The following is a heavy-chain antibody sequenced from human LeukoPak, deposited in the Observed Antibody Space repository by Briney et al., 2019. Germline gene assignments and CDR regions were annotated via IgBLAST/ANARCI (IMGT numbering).Heavy chain of an antibody. J-gene: IGHJ4*02. V-gene: IGHV3-23*01. Sequence: GGSLRLSCAASGFTFSSYAMSWVRQAPGKGLEWVSAISGSGGSTYYADSVKGRFTISRDNSKNTLYLQMNSLRAEDTAVYYCAKSGGNYYYDSSGYHYFDYWGQGTLVTVSS. CDR1: GFTFSSYA. CDR3: AKSGGNYYYDSSGYHYFDY. CDR2: ISGSGGST. D-gene: IGHD3-22*01.